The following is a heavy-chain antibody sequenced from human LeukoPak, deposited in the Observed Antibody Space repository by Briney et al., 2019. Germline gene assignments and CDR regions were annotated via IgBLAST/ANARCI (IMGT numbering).Heavy chain of an antibody. V-gene: IGHV1-46*01. Sequence: ASVKVSCKASGYTFTSYYMHWVRQAPGQGLEWKGIINPSGGSTSYAQKFQGRVTMTRDTSTSTVYMELSSLRSEDTAVYYCARDQDIVVVTAILNYWGQGTLVTVSS. J-gene: IGHJ4*02. CDR1: GYTFTSYY. CDR2: INPSGGST. D-gene: IGHD2-21*02. CDR3: ARDQDIVVVTAILNY.